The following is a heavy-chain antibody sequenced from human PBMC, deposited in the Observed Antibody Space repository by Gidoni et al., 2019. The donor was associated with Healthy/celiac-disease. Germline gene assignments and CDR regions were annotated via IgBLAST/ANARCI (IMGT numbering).Heavy chain of an antibody. J-gene: IGHJ4*02. D-gene: IGHD1-26*01. CDR2: IIPILGIA. V-gene: IGHV1-69*04. Sequence: QVQLVQSGAEVKKPGPSVTVSCKASGGAFSSYAISWVRQAPGQGLEWMGRIIPILGIANYAQKFQGRVTITADKSTSTAYMGLSSLSSEDTAVYYCARRVGVGATGVDYWGQGTLVTVSS. CDR3: ARRVGVGATGVDY. CDR1: GGAFSSYA.